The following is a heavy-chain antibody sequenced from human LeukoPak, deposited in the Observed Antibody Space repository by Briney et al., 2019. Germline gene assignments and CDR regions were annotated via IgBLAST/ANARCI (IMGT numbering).Heavy chain of an antibody. V-gene: IGHV3-21*01. CDR3: ARSQLGYCSGGSCYSGY. CDR1: GFTFWSAW. CDR2: ISSSSSYI. Sequence: GGSLRLSCAASGFTFWSAWMSWVRQAPGKGLEWVSSISSSSSYIYYADSVKGRFTISRDNAKNSLYLQMNSLRAEDTAVYYCARSQLGYCSGGSCYSGYWGQGTLVTVSS. J-gene: IGHJ4*02. D-gene: IGHD2-15*01.